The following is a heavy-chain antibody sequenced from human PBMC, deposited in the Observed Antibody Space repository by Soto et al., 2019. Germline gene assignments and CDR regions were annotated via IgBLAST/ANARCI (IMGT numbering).Heavy chain of an antibody. D-gene: IGHD3-10*01. J-gene: IGHJ6*02. CDR2: ISSSSSTI. Sequence: PGGSLRLSCAASGFTFSSYSMNWVRQAPGKGLEWVSYISSSSSTIYYADSVKGRFTISRDNAKNSLYLQMNSLRAEDTAVYYFARDRAGSGSYYNEYYYGMDVWGQGTTVTVSS. CDR3: ARDRAGSGSYYNEYYYGMDV. CDR1: GFTFSSYS. V-gene: IGHV3-48*01.